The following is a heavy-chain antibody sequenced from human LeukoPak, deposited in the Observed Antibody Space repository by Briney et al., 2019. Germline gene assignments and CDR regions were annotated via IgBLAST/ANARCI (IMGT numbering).Heavy chain of an antibody. Sequence: GGSLRLSCAASGFTFNTYGMHWVRQAPGKGLEWVAVISYDGTNKYYADSVKGRFTISRDNSKNTLYLQMNSLRAEDTAVYFCAKDQRSRFGDPYYFDYWGQGTLVTVYS. V-gene: IGHV3-30*18. CDR1: GFTFNTYG. J-gene: IGHJ4*02. CDR2: ISYDGTNK. D-gene: IGHD3-10*01. CDR3: AKDQRSRFGDPYYFDY.